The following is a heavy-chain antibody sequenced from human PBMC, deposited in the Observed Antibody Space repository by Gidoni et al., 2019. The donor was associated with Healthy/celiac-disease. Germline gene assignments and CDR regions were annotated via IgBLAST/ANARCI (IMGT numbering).Heavy chain of an antibody. CDR3: ARHNRRDFWSGYSGDNWFDP. Sequence: EVQLVQSGAEVKKPGESLKISCKGSGYSFTSYWIGWVRQMPGKGLEWMGIIYPGDSDTRYSPSFQGQVTISADKSISTAYLQWSSLKASDTAMYYCARHNRRDFWSGYSGDNWFDPWGQGTLVTVSS. J-gene: IGHJ5*02. V-gene: IGHV5-51*01. D-gene: IGHD3-3*01. CDR1: GYSFTSYW. CDR2: IYPGDSDT.